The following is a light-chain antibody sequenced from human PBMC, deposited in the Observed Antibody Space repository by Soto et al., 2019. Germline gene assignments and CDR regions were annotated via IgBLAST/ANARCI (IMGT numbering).Light chain of an antibody. CDR3: QQYGSSRLT. CDR2: GAS. CDR1: QSVSSSY. J-gene: IGKJ4*01. Sequence: EIVLTQSPGTLSLSPGERATLSCRASQSVSSSYLAWYQQKPGQAPRLLIYGASSRATGIPDRFSGSGSGTVFTLTISRLEPYDFAVYYCQQYGSSRLTFGGGTKVEFK. V-gene: IGKV3-20*01.